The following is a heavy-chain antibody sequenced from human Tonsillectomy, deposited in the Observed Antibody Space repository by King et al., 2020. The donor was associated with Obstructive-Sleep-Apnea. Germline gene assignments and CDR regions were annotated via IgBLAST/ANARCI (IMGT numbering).Heavy chain of an antibody. CDR2: INSNTGGT. CDR3: ARDFPRIVGAITPFDS. CDR1: GYTFSDYY. Sequence: QLVQSGAEVKKPGASVKVSCKASGYTFSDYYIHWVRQAPGQGLEWMGWINSNTGGTSYAQKFQGRVTMTRDTSISSAYMELGRLRSDDTAVYYCARDFPRIVGAITPFDSWGQGTLVTVSS. V-gene: IGHV1-2*02. J-gene: IGHJ4*02. D-gene: IGHD1-26*01.